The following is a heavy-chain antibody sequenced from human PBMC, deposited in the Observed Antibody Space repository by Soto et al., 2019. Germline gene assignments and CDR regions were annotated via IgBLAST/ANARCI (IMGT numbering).Heavy chain of an antibody. Sequence: PGGSLRLSCAASGFTFSGSAMQWVRQASGKGMEWVGRIRSKANSYATAYAASVKGRFTISRDDSKNTAYLQMNSLKTEDTAVYYCTRHHADFDYFNCCMDCWGQGTRGAVSS. V-gene: IGHV3-73*01. CDR2: IRSKANSYAT. J-gene: IGHJ6*02. CDR1: GFTFSGSA. CDR3: TRHHADFDYFNCCMDC.